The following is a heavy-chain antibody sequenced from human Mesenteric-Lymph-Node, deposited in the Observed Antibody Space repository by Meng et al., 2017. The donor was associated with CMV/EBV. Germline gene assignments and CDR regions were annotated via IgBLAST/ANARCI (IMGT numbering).Heavy chain of an antibody. Sequence: ASVKVSCKASGNSFISYDVNWVRQATGQGLEWMGWMNPNSGHTGYVQKFQGRVTMTRDTSISTAYMELSSLTSEDTAVYYCARRGGAGSGPKEPDYWGQGALVTVSS. CDR3: ARRGGAGSGPKEPDY. D-gene: IGHD3-10*01. CDR1: GNSFISYD. CDR2: MNPNSGHT. J-gene: IGHJ4*02. V-gene: IGHV1-8*01.